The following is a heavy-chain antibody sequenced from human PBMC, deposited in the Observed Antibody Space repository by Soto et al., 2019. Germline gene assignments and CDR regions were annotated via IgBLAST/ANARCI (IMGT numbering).Heavy chain of an antibody. J-gene: IGHJ6*02. V-gene: IGHV5-10-1*01. CDR1: GYSFTSYW. D-gene: IGHD3-9*01. CDR2: IDPSDSYT. Sequence: LGESLKISCKGSGYSFTSYWISWVRQMPGKGLEWMGRIDPSDSYTNYSPSFQGHVTISADKSISTAYLQWSSLKASDTAMYYCARARILTGYYVNYYGMDVWGQGTTVTVSS. CDR3: ARARILTGYYVNYYGMDV.